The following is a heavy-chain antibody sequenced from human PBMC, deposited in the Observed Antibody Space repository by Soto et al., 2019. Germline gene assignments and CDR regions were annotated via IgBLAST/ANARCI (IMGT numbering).Heavy chain of an antibody. CDR3: AKDPCNSCYCQGSLHAP. Sequence: GGYLRIACAASGFTFSSYAMSWVRQAPGKGLEWVSAISGSGGSTYYADSVKGRFTISRDNSKNTLYLQMNSLRAEDTAVYYCAKDPCNSCYCQGSLHAPSRQGTLVLVSS. V-gene: IGHV3-23*01. CDR1: GFTFSSYA. D-gene: IGHD2-15*01. CDR2: ISGSGGST. J-gene: IGHJ5*02.